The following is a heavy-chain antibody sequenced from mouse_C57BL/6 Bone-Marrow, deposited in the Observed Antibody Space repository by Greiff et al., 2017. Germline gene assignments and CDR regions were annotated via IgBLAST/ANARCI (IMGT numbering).Heavy chain of an antibody. Sequence: EVQVVESGGGLVKPGGSLKLSCAASGFTFSSYAMSWVRQTPEKRLEWVATISDGGSYTYYPDNVKGRFTISRDNAKNNLYLQMSHLKSEDTARYYCATHYYGSFDYWGQGTTLTVSS. CDR1: GFTFSSYA. D-gene: IGHD1-1*01. CDR2: ISDGGSYT. CDR3: ATHYYGSFDY. V-gene: IGHV5-4*01. J-gene: IGHJ2*01.